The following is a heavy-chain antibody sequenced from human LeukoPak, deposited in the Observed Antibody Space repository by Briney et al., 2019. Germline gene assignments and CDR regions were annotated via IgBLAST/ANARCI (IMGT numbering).Heavy chain of an antibody. CDR3: ARDPYYDTNWFDP. J-gene: IGHJ5*02. CDR1: GFTFSSYA. V-gene: IGHV3-30-3*01. CDR2: ISYDGSNK. Sequence: GRSLRLSCAASGFTFSSYAMHWVRQAPGKGLEWVAVISYDGSNKYYADSVKGRFTISRDNSKNTLYLQMNSLRAEDTAVYYCARDPYYDTNWFDPWGQGPLVTVSS. D-gene: IGHD3-22*01.